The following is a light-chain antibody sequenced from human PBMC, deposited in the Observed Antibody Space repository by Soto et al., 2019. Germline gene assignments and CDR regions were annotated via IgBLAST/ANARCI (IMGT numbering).Light chain of an antibody. V-gene: IGLV2-14*01. CDR1: SSDVGAYNY. J-gene: IGLJ1*01. CDR3: SSYAGSSNV. CDR2: EVS. Sequence: QSALTQPASVSGPPGQSITISCTGTSSDVGAYNYVSWYQQHPGKAPKLMIYEVSNRPSGVSNRFSGSKSGNTASLTISGLQAEDEADYYCSSYAGSSNVFGTGTKVTVL.